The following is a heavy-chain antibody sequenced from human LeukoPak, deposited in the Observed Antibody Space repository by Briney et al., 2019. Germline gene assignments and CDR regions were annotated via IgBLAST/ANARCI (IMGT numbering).Heavy chain of an antibody. V-gene: IGHV3-7*01. CDR2: IKQGGSEK. D-gene: IGHD3-16*02. Sequence: PGGSLRLSCAVSGFTFSYYGMHWVRHAPGKRLEWVANIKQGGSEKYYVDSVKGRFTISRDNAKNSLYLQMNSLRAEDTAVYYCARADYDYVWGSYRQYYFDYWGQGTLVTVSS. CDR3: ARADYDYVWGSYRQYYFDY. J-gene: IGHJ4*02. CDR1: GFTFSYYG.